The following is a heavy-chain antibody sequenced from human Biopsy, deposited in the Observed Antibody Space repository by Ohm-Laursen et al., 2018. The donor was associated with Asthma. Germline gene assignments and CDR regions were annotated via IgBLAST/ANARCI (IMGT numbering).Heavy chain of an antibody. D-gene: IGHD2-2*01. CDR1: GGTFYTYV. CDR2: INSVFGTT. J-gene: IGHJ4*02. Sequence: SSVKVSCKPLGGTFYTYVIGWVRQAPGPGLEWMSGINSVFGTTTYPQKFQDRVTITADDSTSTVYMELSSLRSEDTAVYYCARKAGPCISRTCYSLDFWGQGTLVTVSS. V-gene: IGHV1-69*01. CDR3: ARKAGPCISRTCYSLDF.